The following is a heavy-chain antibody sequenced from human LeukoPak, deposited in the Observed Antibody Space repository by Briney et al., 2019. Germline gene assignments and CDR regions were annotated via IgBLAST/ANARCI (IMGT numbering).Heavy chain of an antibody. CDR3: ARHFRSSGPKLPLDY. J-gene: IGHJ4*02. CDR1: GGSISSSSYS. D-gene: IGHD3-22*01. CDR2: IYYSGST. V-gene: IGHV4-39*01. Sequence: PSETLSLTCTVSGGSISSSSYSWGWIRRPPGKGLEWIGSIYYSGSTYYNPSLKSRVTISVDTSKNQFSLKLSSVTAADTAVYYCARHFRSSGPKLPLDYWGQGTLVTVSS.